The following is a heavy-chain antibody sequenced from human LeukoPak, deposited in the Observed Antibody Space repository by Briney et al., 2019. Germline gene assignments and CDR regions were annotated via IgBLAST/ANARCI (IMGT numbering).Heavy chain of an antibody. V-gene: IGHV3-30*03. D-gene: IGHD3-3*01. J-gene: IGHJ4*02. CDR2: ISYDGSNK. Sequence: GGSLRLSCAASGFTFSSYGMHWVRQAPGKGLEWVAVISYDGSNKYYADSVKGRFTISRDNSKNTLYLQMNSLRADDTAVYYCARDTMGADYWGQGTLDTVSS. CDR1: GFTFSSYG. CDR3: ARDTMGADY.